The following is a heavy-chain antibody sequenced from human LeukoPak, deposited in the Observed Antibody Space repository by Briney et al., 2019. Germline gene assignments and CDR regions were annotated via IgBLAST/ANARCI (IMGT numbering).Heavy chain of an antibody. J-gene: IGHJ4*02. CDR2: INSDGSST. CDR3: AREDGGYYYDSSGYYLFDY. CDR1: GFTFSSYW. Sequence: GGSLRLSCAASGFTFSSYWMHWVRQAPGKGLVWVSRINSDGSSTSYADSVKGRFTISRDNSKNTLYLQMNSLRAEDTAVYYCAREDGGYYYDSSGYYLFDYWGQGTLVTVSS. V-gene: IGHV3-74*01. D-gene: IGHD3-22*01.